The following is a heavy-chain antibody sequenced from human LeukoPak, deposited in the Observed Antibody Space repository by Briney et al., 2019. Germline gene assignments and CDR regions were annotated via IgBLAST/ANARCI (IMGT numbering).Heavy chain of an antibody. D-gene: IGHD5-18*01. V-gene: IGHV3-30*01. Sequence: PGRSLRLSCAASGFTFSSYAMHWVRQAPGKGLEWVAVISYDGSNKYYADSVKGRFTISRDNSKNTLYLQMNSLRAEDTAVYYCARGRLRYSYGYYSQWGQGTLVTVSS. CDR1: GFTFSSYA. CDR3: ARGRLRYSYGYYSQ. J-gene: IGHJ4*02. CDR2: ISYDGSNK.